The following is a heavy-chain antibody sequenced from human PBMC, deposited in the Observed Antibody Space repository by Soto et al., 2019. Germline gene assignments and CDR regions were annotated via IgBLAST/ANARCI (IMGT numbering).Heavy chain of an antibody. Sequence: VQLVESGGGLVKPGGSLRLSCAASGFTFSSYSMNWVRQAPGKGLEWVSSISSSSSYIYYADSVKGRFTISRDNAKNSLYLQMNSLRAEDTAVYYCARALRFLEWFDYWGQGTLVTVSS. CDR2: ISSSSSYI. J-gene: IGHJ4*02. V-gene: IGHV3-21*01. D-gene: IGHD3-3*01. CDR3: ARALRFLEWFDY. CDR1: GFTFSSYS.